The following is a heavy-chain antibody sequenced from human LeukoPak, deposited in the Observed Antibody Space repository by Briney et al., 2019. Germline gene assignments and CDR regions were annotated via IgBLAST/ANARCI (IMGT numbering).Heavy chain of an antibody. D-gene: IGHD3-22*01. Sequence: PGGSLRLSCAASGFTFSSYSMKWVRQAPGKGLEWVSSIRSSSSYIYYADSVKGRFTISRDNAENSLYLQMNSLRAEDTAVYYCARVGYYDSSGYLEVDYYYMDVWGKGTTVTVSS. J-gene: IGHJ6*03. V-gene: IGHV3-21*01. CDR3: ARVGYYDSSGYLEVDYYYMDV. CDR1: GFTFSSYS. CDR2: IRSSSSYI.